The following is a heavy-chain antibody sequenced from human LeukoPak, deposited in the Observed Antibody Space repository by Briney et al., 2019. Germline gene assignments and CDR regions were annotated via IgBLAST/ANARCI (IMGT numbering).Heavy chain of an antibody. Sequence: PSETLSLTCTVSGGSISSSNYYWGWIRQPPGKGLEYIGRIYYSGRTYYNPSLKSRLTISVDTSKNQFSLKLSSVTAADTAVYYCARWSRITMIVVSDGYFDYWGQGTLVTVSS. CDR2: IYYSGRT. V-gene: IGHV4-39*01. CDR1: GGSISSSNYY. D-gene: IGHD3-22*01. CDR3: ARWSRITMIVVSDGYFDY. J-gene: IGHJ4*02.